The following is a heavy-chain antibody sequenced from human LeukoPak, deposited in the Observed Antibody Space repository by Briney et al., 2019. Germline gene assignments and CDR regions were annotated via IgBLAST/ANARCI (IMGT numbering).Heavy chain of an antibody. D-gene: IGHD5-18*01. J-gene: IGHJ6*03. V-gene: IGHV1-2*02. CDR3: ARGGYSYGTMDV. Sequence: ASVKVSCKASGYTFTGYYMHWVRQAPGQGLEWMGWINPNSGGTNYAQKFQGRVTMTRDMSTSTVYMELSSLRSEDTAVYYCARGGYSYGTMDVWGKGTTVTVSS. CDR2: INPNSGGT. CDR1: GYTFTGYY.